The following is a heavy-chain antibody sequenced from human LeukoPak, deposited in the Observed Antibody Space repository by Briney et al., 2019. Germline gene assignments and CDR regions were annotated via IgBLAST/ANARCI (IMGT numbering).Heavy chain of an antibody. CDR2: INPNSGGT. Sequence: ASVKVSCTASGYTFTGYYMHWVRQAPGQGLEWMGRINPNSGGTNYAQKFQGRVTMTRDTSISTAYMELSRLRSDDTAVYYCARDFLAAAGPLGGMDVWGQGTTVTVSS. V-gene: IGHV1-2*06. J-gene: IGHJ6*02. D-gene: IGHD6-13*01. CDR3: ARDFLAAAGPLGGMDV. CDR1: GYTFTGYY.